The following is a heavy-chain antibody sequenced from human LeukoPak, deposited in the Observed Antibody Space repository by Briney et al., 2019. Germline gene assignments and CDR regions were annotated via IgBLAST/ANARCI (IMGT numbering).Heavy chain of an antibody. V-gene: IGHV4-59*01. CDR2: IYYSGTT. D-gene: IGHD6-13*01. CDR1: GGSISGYY. J-gene: IGHJ4*02. Sequence: PSETLSLTCTVSGGSISGYYWSWIRQPPGKGLEWIGYIYYSGTTNYNPSLKSRVTISVDTSKNQVSLKLTSVTAADTAVYYCARGSSWSIDYWGQGTLVTVSS. CDR3: ARGSSWSIDY.